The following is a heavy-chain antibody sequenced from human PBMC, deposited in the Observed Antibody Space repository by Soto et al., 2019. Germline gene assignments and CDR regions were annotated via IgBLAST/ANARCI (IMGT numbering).Heavy chain of an antibody. CDR1: GGSISSYY. V-gene: IGHV4-59*08. J-gene: IGHJ2*01. CDR3: ARPTVITPWDFDL. CDR2: IYYSGST. D-gene: IGHD4-17*01. Sequence: PSETLSLTCTVSGGSISSYYWSWIRQPPGKGLEWIGYIYYSGSTNYNPSLKSRVTISVDTSKNQFSLKLSSVTAADTAVYYCARPTVITPWDFDLWGRGTLVTVSS.